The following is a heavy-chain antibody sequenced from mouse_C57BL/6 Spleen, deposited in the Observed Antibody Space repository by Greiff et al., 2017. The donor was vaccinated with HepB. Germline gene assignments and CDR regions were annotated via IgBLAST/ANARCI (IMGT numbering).Heavy chain of an antibody. V-gene: IGHV1-55*01. J-gene: IGHJ4*01. CDR1: GYTFTSYW. Sequence: QVQLQQPGAELVKPGASVKMSCKASGYTFTSYWITWVKQRPGQGLEWIGDIYPGSGSTNYNEKFKSKATLTVDTSSSTAYMQLSSLTSEDSAVYYCARSSDSSGYGYAMDYWGQGTSVTVAS. CDR3: ARSSDSSGYGYAMDY. CDR2: IYPGSGST. D-gene: IGHD3-2*02.